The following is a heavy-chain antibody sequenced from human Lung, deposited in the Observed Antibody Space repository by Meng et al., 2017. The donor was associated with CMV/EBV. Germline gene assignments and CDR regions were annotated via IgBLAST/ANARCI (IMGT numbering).Heavy chain of an antibody. Sequence: ASVXVSWKASGYTFTDHYFHWVRQAPGQGLEWMGWIYPNSGGTHYAQKFQGRLTVTTDTSISTGYMELSSLGSDDTAVYYCARDNDWVPDYWGQGTLVTVSS. J-gene: IGHJ4*02. V-gene: IGHV1-2*02. CDR1: GYTFTDHY. CDR3: ARDNDWVPDY. D-gene: IGHD3-9*01. CDR2: IYPNSGGT.